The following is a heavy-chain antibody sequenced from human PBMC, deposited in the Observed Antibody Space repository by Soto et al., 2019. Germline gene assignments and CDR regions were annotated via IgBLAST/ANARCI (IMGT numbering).Heavy chain of an antibody. CDR1: GFTFSSHS. J-gene: IGHJ5*02. V-gene: IGHV3-48*02. D-gene: IGHD3-10*01. CDR2: ISSGSSSI. Sequence: EVQLVESGGGLVQPGGSLILSCAASGFTFSSHSMNWVRQAPGKGLEWVSYISSGSSSIYYADSVKGRFTISRDNAKNSLFMQINSLRDEDTAVYYCARCPYYGSGTPGGFDPWGQGTLVTVSS. CDR3: ARCPYYGSGTPGGFDP.